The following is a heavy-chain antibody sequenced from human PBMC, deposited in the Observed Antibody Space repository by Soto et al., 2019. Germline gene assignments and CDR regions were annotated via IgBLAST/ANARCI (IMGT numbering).Heavy chain of an antibody. V-gene: IGHV3-33*01. D-gene: IGHD2-21*02. Sequence: PGGSLRLSCAASGITLSSHGMHWVRQAPGKGLEWVAVIWYDGSNKHYADSVKGRFTISRDNSKNTLYLQMNSLRAEDTAVYYCARPRDIVVVTAIEDYYGMDVWGQGTTVTVSS. J-gene: IGHJ6*02. CDR2: IWYDGSNK. CDR3: ARPRDIVVVTAIEDYYGMDV. CDR1: GITLSSHG.